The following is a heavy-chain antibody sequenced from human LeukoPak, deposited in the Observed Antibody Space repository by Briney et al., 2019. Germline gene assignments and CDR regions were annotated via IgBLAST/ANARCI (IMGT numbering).Heavy chain of an antibody. J-gene: IGHJ4*02. CDR1: EYTVTGFY. CDR3: ARGEWLRHDWTPGGFQGLDY. CDR2: IVPIFGTT. D-gene: IGHD5-12*01. V-gene: IGHV1-69*05. Sequence: SVKVSCKTSEYTVTGFYLHWVRQAPGQGLEWMGGIVPIFGTTNYAQKFQGRVTINTDKSTSTAYMELSSLRSEDTAVYYCARGEWLRHDWTPGGFQGLDYWGQGTLVTVSS.